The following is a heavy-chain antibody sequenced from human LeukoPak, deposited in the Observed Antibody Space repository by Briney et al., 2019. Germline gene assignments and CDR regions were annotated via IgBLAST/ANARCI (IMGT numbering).Heavy chain of an antibody. D-gene: IGHD1-26*01. CDR3: ARAPGSYSEGWFDP. CDR1: GGTFNNYA. Sequence: GASVKVSCKASGGTFNNYAISWVRQAPGQGLEWMGGIIPVFGATTYARNFQGRVTITADESTSTAYMELSSLRSEDTAVYYCARAPGSYSEGWFDPWGQGTLVTVSS. V-gene: IGHV1-69*01. CDR2: IIPVFGAT. J-gene: IGHJ5*02.